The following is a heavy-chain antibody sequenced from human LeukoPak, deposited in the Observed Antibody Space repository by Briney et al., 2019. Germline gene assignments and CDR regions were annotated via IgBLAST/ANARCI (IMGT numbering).Heavy chain of an antibody. Sequence: SETLSLTCTVSGGSISSSSYYWGWIRQPPGKGLEWIGSIYYSGSTYYNPSLKSRVTISVDTSKNQSSLKLSSVTAADTAVYYCARSERITMIVGPNDIWGQGTMVTVSS. D-gene: IGHD3-22*01. CDR1: GGSISSSSYY. CDR3: ARSERITMIVGPNDI. V-gene: IGHV4-39*01. J-gene: IGHJ3*02. CDR2: IYYSGST.